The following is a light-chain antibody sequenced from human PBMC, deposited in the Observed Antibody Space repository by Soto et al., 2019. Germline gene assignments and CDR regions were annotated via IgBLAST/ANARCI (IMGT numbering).Light chain of an antibody. J-gene: IGKJ1*01. Sequence: DIQMTQSPVSLSASVGDRVTITCRASQGISNYLAWYQQKPGKVPKLLIYAASTLQSGVPSLFSGSGSGADFTLTISGLQPEDVSTYYCQKYNSAPWTFGQGTQVAIK. CDR1: QGISNY. CDR2: AAS. CDR3: QKYNSAPWT. V-gene: IGKV1-27*01.